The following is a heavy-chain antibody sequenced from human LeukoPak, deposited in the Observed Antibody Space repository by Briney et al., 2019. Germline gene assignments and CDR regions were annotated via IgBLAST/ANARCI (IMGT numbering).Heavy chain of an antibody. CDR1: GLTFSSSW. V-gene: IGHV3-7*01. D-gene: IGHD3-10*01. J-gene: IGHJ5*01. CDR3: ATDTYYVPDS. Sequence: GGSLRLSCAVSGLTFSSSWMDWVRQAPGKGLEWVASINPDGNKKYSADSVKGRFTISRDNAENSLYLQMNSLRAEDTAVYYCATDTYYVPDSWGQGTLVTVSS. CDR2: INPDGNKK.